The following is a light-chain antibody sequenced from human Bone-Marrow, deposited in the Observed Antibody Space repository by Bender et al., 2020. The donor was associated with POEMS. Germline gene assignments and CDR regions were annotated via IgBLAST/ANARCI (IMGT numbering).Light chain of an antibody. J-gene: IGLJ1*01. Sequence: QSALTQPPSASGSPGQSVTISCTGTSSDVGGSNYVSWYQQHPGKAPKLMIYEVSKRPSGVPDRFSGSRSGNTASLTVSGLQADDEADYYCSSYATNNNYVFGTGTDVTVL. V-gene: IGLV2-8*01. CDR3: SSYATNNNYV. CDR1: SSDVGGSNY. CDR2: EVS.